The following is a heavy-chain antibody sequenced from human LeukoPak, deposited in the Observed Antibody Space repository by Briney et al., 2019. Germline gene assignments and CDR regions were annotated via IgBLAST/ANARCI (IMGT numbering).Heavy chain of an antibody. CDR3: ARVRGYCSSTICYRYYFDY. V-gene: IGHV4-38-2*01. J-gene: IGHJ4*02. Sequence: SETLSLTCAVSGYSVSSGYYWGWIRQPPGKGLEWIGTIYHSGSTYYNPSLKSRVTISVDTSKNQFSLKLTSVTAADTAVYYCARVRGYCSSTICYRYYFDYWGQGTLVTVSS. CDR1: GYSVSSGYY. CDR2: IYHSGST. D-gene: IGHD2-2*01.